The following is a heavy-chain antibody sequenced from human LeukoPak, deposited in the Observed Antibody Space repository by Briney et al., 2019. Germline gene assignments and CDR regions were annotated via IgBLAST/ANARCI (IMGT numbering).Heavy chain of an antibody. CDR2: FDPEDGET. D-gene: IGHD2-2*01. CDR1: GYTLTGLS. V-gene: IGHV1-24*01. Sequence: ASVKVSCKVSGYTLTGLSMHWVRQAPGKGLEWMGGFDPEDGETIYAQKFQGRVTMTEDTSTDTAYMELSSLRSEDTAVYYCATAYYCSSTSCYGPFDYWGQGTLVTVSS. CDR3: ATAYYCSSTSCYGPFDY. J-gene: IGHJ4*02.